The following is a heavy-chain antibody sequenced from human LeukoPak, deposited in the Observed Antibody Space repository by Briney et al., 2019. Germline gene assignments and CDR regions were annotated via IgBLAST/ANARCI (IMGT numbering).Heavy chain of an antibody. CDR2: IYPGDSDT. Sequence: GESLKISCKGSGYSFTSYWIGWVRQMPGKGLEWMGIIYPGDSDTRYSPSFQGQVTISADKSISTAYLQWSSLKASDTAMYYCARAGDSSGYYYVIDYWGQRTLVTVSS. J-gene: IGHJ4*02. D-gene: IGHD3-22*01. CDR1: GYSFTSYW. CDR3: ARAGDSSGYYYVIDY. V-gene: IGHV5-51*01.